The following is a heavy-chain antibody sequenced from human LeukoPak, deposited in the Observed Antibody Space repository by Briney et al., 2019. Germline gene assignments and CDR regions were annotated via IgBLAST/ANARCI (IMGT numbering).Heavy chain of an antibody. CDR1: GYTFTNYG. Sequence: ASVKVSCKASGYTFTNYGISWVRQAPGQRLEWMGWISTYNGNSNYAQKLQDRVTMTTDTSTTTAYMDLRSLRPDDTAVYYCARAGGWAREDYKGDAFDIWGQGTMVTVSS. J-gene: IGHJ3*02. D-gene: IGHD6-19*01. CDR2: ISTYNGNS. CDR3: ARAGGWAREDYKGDAFDI. V-gene: IGHV1-18*01.